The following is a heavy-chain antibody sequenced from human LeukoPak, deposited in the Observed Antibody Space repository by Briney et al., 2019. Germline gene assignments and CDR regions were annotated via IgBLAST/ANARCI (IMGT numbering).Heavy chain of an antibody. CDR2: IYHSGST. J-gene: IGHJ5*02. D-gene: IGHD2-21*02. CDR3: ARRVTTIADWFDP. V-gene: IGHV4-39*07. CDR1: GGSISSSTYY. Sequence: PSETLSLTCTVSGGSISSSTYYWGWIRQPPGKGLEWIGSIYHSGSTYYNPSLKSRVTISVDTSKNQLSLKLSYVTAADTAVYYCARRVTTIADWFDPWGQGTLVTVSS.